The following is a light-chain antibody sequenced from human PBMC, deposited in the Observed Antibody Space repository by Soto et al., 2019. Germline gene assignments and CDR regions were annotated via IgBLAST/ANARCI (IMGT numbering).Light chain of an antibody. Sequence: MSQSPATLSVSPGERATLSCRASQSFNSNYLAWYQQKPGQAPRLLIYSISNRASGIPDRFSGSGSGTDFTLTISRLEPEDFAVYCCQQYGSSPRTFGQGTKVDIK. V-gene: IGKV3-20*01. CDR2: SIS. CDR3: QQYGSSPRT. CDR1: QSFNSNY. J-gene: IGKJ1*01.